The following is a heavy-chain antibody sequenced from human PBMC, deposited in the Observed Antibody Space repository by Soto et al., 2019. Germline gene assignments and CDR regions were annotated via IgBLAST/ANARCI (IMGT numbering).Heavy chain of an antibody. Sequence: PGGSMRLSCAASGFTFSSYAMHWVRQAPGKGLEWVAVISYDGSNKYYADSVKGRFTISRDNSKNTLYLQMNSLRAEDTAVYYCVYCSGGSCYYFDYWGQGTLVTVPT. V-gene: IGHV3-30-3*01. D-gene: IGHD2-15*01. CDR3: VYCSGGSCYYFDY. J-gene: IGHJ4*02. CDR1: GFTFSSYA. CDR2: ISYDGSNK.